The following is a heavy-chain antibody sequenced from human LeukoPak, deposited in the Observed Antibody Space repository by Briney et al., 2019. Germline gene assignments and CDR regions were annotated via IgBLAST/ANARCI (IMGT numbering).Heavy chain of an antibody. J-gene: IGHJ4*02. D-gene: IGHD3-16*01. V-gene: IGHV3-64*01. CDR3: ARGILNYGLTGFDY. CDR2: ISTNGGST. Sequence: GGSLRLSCAASGFSFSNYNMNWVRQAPGKGLEYVSAISTNGGSTYYANSVKGRFTISRDNSKNTLYLQMGSLRAEDMAVYYCARGILNYGLTGFDYWGQGTLVTVSS. CDR1: GFSFSNYN.